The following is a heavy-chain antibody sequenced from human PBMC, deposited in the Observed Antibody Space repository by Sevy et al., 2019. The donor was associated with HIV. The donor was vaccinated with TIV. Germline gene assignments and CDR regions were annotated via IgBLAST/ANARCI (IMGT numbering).Heavy chain of an antibody. J-gene: IGHJ5*02. CDR1: GGSISSYY. Sequence: SETLSLTCTVSGGSISSYYWSWIRQPPGKGLEWIGYIYYSGSTNYNPSLKSRVTISVDTYKKQFSLKLSSVTAADTAVYYYARLFGNYDFWSGYYTWFDPWGQGTLVTVSS. CDR2: IYYSGST. V-gene: IGHV4-59*08. D-gene: IGHD3-3*01. CDR3: ARLFGNYDFWSGYYTWFDP.